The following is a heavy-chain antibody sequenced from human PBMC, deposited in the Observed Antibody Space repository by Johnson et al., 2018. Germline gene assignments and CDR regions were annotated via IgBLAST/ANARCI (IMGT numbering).Heavy chain of an antibody. CDR3: AREEITMVRGVGLDAFDI. Sequence: QVQLVQSGAEVKKPGASVKVSCKASGYTFTSYYMHWVRQAPGPGLEWMGIINPSGGSTSYAQKFQGRVTMTRDTSTSTVYMELSRLRSEDMAVYYWAREEITMVRGVGLDAFDIWGQGTMVTVSS. D-gene: IGHD3-10*01. CDR2: INPSGGST. V-gene: IGHV1-46*01. CDR1: GYTFTSYY. J-gene: IGHJ3*02.